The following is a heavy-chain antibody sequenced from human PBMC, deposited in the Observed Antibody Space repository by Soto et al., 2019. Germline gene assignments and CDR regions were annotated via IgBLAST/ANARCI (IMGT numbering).Heavy chain of an antibody. D-gene: IGHD5-18*01. Sequence: PSETLSLTCAFYGGSVRGACWGRTRQPPEKGLEWIVGINHRGSTNYNPSLKSRVTISVDTSKNQFSLKLSSVTAADTAVYYCARHRYSYRVYYFDYWGKGTQVTVSS. CDR2: INHRGST. CDR3: ARHRYSYRVYYFDY. V-gene: IGHV4-34*01. J-gene: IGHJ4*02. CDR1: GGSVRGAC.